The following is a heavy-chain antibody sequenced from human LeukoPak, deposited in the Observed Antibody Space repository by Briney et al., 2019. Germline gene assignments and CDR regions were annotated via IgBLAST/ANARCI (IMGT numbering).Heavy chain of an antibody. CDR3: ARLEQQQLVDY. D-gene: IGHD6-13*01. V-gene: IGHV4-38-2*01. CDR1: GYSISSGYY. Sequence: PSETLSLTCAVSGYSISSGYYWGWIRQPPGKGLEWIGSIYYSGSTYYNPSLKSRVTISVDTSKNQFSLKLSSVTAADTAVYYCARLEQQQLVDYWGQGTLVTVSS. J-gene: IGHJ4*02. CDR2: IYYSGST.